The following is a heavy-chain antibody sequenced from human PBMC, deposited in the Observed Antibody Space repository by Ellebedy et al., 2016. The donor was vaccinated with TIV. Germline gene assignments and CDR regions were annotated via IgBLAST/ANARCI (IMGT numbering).Heavy chain of an antibody. J-gene: IGHJ4*02. D-gene: IGHD3-9*01. CDR3: ARDHPPPLRYFDWSPDY. CDR1: GFPFSTYG. CDR2: IAYDGSNI. V-gene: IGHV3-30-3*01. Sequence: GGSLRLSXAASGFPFSTYGMHWVRQAPGKGLEWVAVIAYDGSNIYYGNSVKGRFTISRDNSNNTLYLQMSSLRAEDTAVYYCARDHPPPLRYFDWSPDYWGQGTLVTVSS.